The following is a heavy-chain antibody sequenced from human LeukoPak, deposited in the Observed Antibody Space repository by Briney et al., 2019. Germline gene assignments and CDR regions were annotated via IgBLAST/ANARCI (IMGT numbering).Heavy chain of an antibody. CDR1: GYTFTGYY. V-gene: IGHV1-2*02. CDR2: INPNSGGT. J-gene: IGHJ5*02. D-gene: IGHD4-23*01. CDR3: ARSSVRTYGGNVGWFDP. Sequence: ASVKVSCKASGYTFTGYYMHWVRQAPGQGLEWMGWINPNSGGTNYAQKFQGRVTMTRDTSICTAYMELSRLRSDDTAVYYCARSSVRTYGGNVGWFDPWGQGTLVTVSS.